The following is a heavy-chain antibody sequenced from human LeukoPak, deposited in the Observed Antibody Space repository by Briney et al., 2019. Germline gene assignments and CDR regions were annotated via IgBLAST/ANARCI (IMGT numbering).Heavy chain of an antibody. CDR3: ARNVRYYYDSRSNRVGYFDY. CDR2: ISSSSSYI. CDR1: GFTFSSYS. V-gene: IGHV3-21*01. Sequence: GGSLRLSCAASGFTFSSYSMNWVRQAPGKGLEWVSYISSSSSYIYYADSVKGRFTISRDNAKNSLYLQMNSLSGEDTAVYYCARNVRYYYDSRSNRVGYFDYWGQGTLVTVSS. J-gene: IGHJ4*02. D-gene: IGHD3-22*01.